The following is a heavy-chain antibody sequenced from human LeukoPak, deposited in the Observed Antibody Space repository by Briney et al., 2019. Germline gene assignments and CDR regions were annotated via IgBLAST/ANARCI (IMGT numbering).Heavy chain of an antibody. V-gene: IGHV4-59*01. CDR3: ARSDFYHSSGYHFDY. D-gene: IGHD3-22*01. CDR1: GGSSSNYC. Sequence: PSETLSLTCSVSGGSSSNYCWSWIRQPPGKGLEWIGYIYYSGYTNYDPSLKSRVTISVDTSKNQFSLKLSSVTAADTAVYYCARSDFYHSSGYHFDYWGQGTLVTVSS. J-gene: IGHJ4*02. CDR2: IYYSGYT.